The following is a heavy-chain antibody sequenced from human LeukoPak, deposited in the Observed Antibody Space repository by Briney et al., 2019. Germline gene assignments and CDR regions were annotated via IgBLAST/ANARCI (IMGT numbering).Heavy chain of an antibody. D-gene: IGHD3-9*01. CDR1: GGTFSSYA. J-gene: IGHJ4*02. Sequence: SVKVSCKASGGTFSSYAISSVRQAPGQGLEWMGRIIPILGIANYAQKFQGRVTITADKSTSTAYMELSSLRSEDTAVYYCVRAGFDWYPIDYWGQGTLVTVSS. CDR2: IIPILGIA. CDR3: VRAGFDWYPIDY. V-gene: IGHV1-69*04.